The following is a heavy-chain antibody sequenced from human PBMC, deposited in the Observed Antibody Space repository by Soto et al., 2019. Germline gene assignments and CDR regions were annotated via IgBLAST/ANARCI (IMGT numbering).Heavy chain of an antibody. J-gene: IGHJ4*02. Sequence: GGSLRLSCAASGFTFTTYWMSWVRQAPGKGLEWVASINQDGSDKYYVDSVKGRFTISRDNAENSLYLQMNSLRAEDTAVYYCARDYGPNTLDYWGQGTLVTVSS. CDR2: INQDGSDK. CDR1: GFTFTTYW. CDR3: ARDYGPNTLDY. D-gene: IGHD3-16*01. V-gene: IGHV3-7*01.